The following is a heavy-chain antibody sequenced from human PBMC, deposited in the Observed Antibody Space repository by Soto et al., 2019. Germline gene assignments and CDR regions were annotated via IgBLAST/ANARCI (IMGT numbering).Heavy chain of an antibody. CDR2: ISGSGGST. CDR3: AKDGVDIVVVVAAPGAAFDI. J-gene: IGHJ3*02. Sequence: EVQLLESGGGLVQPGGSLRLSCAASGFTFSSYAMSWVRQAPGKGLEWVSAISGSGGSTYYADSVKGLFTISRDNSKNTLYRQMNSLRAEDTAVYYCAKDGVDIVVVVAAPGAAFDIWGQGTMVTVSS. V-gene: IGHV3-23*01. D-gene: IGHD2-15*01. CDR1: GFTFSSYA.